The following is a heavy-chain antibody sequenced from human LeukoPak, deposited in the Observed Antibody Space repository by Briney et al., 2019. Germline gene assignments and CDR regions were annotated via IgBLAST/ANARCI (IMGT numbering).Heavy chain of an antibody. CDR1: GFSFSDYD. D-gene: IGHD3-22*01. J-gene: IGHJ4*02. CDR3: LREETIVVIREPPP. Sequence: GGSLRLSCSASGFSFSDYDMNWFRQAPGKGLEWISSISGRSSHVYYGDSVKGRFSISRDNAKNSLYLQMNSLRAEDTAIYYCLREETIVVIREPPPRGQGTLVTVSS. V-gene: IGHV3-21*01. CDR2: ISGRSSHV.